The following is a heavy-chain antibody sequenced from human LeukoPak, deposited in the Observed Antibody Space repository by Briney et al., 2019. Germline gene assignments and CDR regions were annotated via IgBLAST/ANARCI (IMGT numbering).Heavy chain of an antibody. D-gene: IGHD1-7*01. CDR3: ASHQRGTDYDY. CDR1: GGSISSSSYY. J-gene: IGHJ4*02. Sequence: SETLSLTCTVSGGSISSSSYYWGWIRQPPGKGLEWIGSIYYSGGTYYNPSLKSRVTISVDTSKNQFSLKLSSVTAADTAVYYCASHQRGTDYDYWGQGTLVTVSS. V-gene: IGHV4-39*01. CDR2: IYYSGGT.